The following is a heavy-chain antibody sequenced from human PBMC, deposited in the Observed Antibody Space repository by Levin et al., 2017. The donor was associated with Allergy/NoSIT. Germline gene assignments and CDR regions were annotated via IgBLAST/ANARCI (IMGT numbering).Heavy chain of an antibody. CDR2: ISAYNGNT. D-gene: IGHD6-19*01. CDR1: GYTFTSYG. V-gene: IGHV1-18*01. J-gene: IGHJ4*02. CDR3: AREVGQWLIPGDSPIDY. Sequence: GGSLRLSCKASGYTFTSYGISWVRQAPGQGLEWMGWISAYNGNTNYAQKLQGRVTMTTDTSTSTAYMELRSLRSDDTAVYYCAREVGQWLIPGDSPIDYWGQGTLVTVSS.